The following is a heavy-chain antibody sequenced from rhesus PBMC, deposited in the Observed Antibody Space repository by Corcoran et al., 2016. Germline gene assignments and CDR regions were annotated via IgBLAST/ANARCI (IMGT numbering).Heavy chain of an antibody. CDR3: ARGPEYSNYNRFDV. D-gene: IGHD4-23*01. J-gene: IGHJ5-1*01. CDR2: FGGSGGST. V-gene: IGHV4-127*01. Sequence: VQLQESGPGLVKPSETLSLICAVSGSSLSSCYGWNLFRQPPGQGLDWIGYFGGSGGSTNYNPSLRSRVTISKDTSKNQFSLKLSSVTAADTAVYYCARGPEYSNYNRFDVWGAGVLVTVSS. CDR1: GSSLSSCYG.